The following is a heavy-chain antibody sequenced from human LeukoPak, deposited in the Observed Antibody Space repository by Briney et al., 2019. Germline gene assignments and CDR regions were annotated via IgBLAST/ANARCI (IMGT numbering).Heavy chain of an antibody. CDR1: GFTFSSYN. D-gene: IGHD6-13*01. Sequence: GGSLRLSCAASGFTFSSYNMNWVRQAPGKGLEWVSAISGSGGSTYYADSVKGRFTISRDNSKNTLYLQMNSLRAEDTAVYYCAKAGGGGSSWSYFDYWGQGTLVTVSS. CDR2: ISGSGGST. V-gene: IGHV3-23*01. CDR3: AKAGGGGSSWSYFDY. J-gene: IGHJ4*02.